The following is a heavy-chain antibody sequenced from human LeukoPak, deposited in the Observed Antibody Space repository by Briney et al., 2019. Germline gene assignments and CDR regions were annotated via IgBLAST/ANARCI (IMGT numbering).Heavy chain of an antibody. V-gene: IGHV3-48*03. CDR1: GFTFSSYE. D-gene: IGHD6-19*01. CDR2: IRSGGSSI. CDR3: ARLDTGWYNFDY. J-gene: IGHJ4*02. Sequence: LTGGSLRLSCAASGFTFSSYEMNWVRQAPGKGLEWVANIRSGGSSIYYADSVKGRFTISRDNAKNSLHLQMNSLRAEDTAVYYCARLDTGWYNFDYWGQGTLVTVSS.